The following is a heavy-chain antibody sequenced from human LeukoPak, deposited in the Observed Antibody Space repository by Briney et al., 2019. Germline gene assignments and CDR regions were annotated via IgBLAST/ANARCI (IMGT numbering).Heavy chain of an antibody. CDR3: ARGGDCSSTSCYLYYYYYYMDV. Sequence: SETLSLTCTVSGGSISSSSYYWGWIRQPPGKGLEGIGRIYYSGSTYYNPSLKSRVTISVDTSKNQFSLKLSSVTAADTAVYYCARGGDCSSTSCYLYYYYYYMDVWGKGTTVTVSS. CDR1: GGSISSSSYY. D-gene: IGHD2-2*01. J-gene: IGHJ6*03. V-gene: IGHV4-39*07. CDR2: IYYSGST.